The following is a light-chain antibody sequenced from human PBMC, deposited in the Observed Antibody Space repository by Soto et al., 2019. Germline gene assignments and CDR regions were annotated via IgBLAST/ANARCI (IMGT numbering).Light chain of an antibody. J-gene: IGLJ1*01. CDR1: SSDVGGSNF. CDR3: VPYTSSTTYV. Sequence: QSALTQPASVSDSPGQSITNSCTGTSSDVGGSNFVSWYQQHPGKPPKLIIYDVANRPSGVSNRFSGSKSGSTASLIISRLQTEDEADYYCVPYTSSTTYVFGTATKVTVL. CDR2: DVA. V-gene: IGLV2-14*03.